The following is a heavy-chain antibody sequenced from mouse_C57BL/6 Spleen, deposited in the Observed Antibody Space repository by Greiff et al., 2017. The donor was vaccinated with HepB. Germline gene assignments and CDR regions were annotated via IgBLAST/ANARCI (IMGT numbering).Heavy chain of an antibody. CDR1: GYTFTSYW. J-gene: IGHJ2*01. Sequence: QVQLQQPGAELVRPGSSVKLSCKASGYTFTSYWMDWVKQRPGQGLEWIGNIYPSDSETLYNQKFKDKATLTVDKSSSTAYMQLSSLTSEDSAVYYCARSGDLGYWGQGTTLTVSS. V-gene: IGHV1-61*01. CDR3: ARSGDLGY. D-gene: IGHD2-10*02. CDR2: IYPSDSET.